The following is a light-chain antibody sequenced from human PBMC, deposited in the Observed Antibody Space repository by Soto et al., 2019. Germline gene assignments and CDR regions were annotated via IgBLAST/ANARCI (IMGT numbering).Light chain of an antibody. J-gene: IGLJ1*01. CDR1: SSDVGGYNY. CDR2: EVS. CDR3: SSYGSTSTRYV. V-gene: IGLV2-14*01. Sequence: QSALTQPASVSGSPGQSITISCTGTSSDVGGYNYVSWYQQHPGKAPKLMIYEVSNRPSGVSNRFSGSKSGNTASLTISGLQPEDEADDFCSSYGSTSTRYVFGTGTKVTVL.